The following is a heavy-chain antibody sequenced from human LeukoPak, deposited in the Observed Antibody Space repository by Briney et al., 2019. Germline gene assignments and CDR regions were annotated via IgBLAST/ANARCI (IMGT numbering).Heavy chain of an antibody. D-gene: IGHD7-27*01. V-gene: IGHV4-61*02. CDR2: VFTTGGA. Sequence: PSQTLSLTCPVSGGSISSGSYYWSWIRQPAGKGLEWIGRVFTTGGANYNPSLKSRVTMSLDTSRNLFSLKLNSVTAADTAVYYCVRDGPSWGLLWGQGALVTVSS. CDR3: VRDGPSWGLL. CDR1: GGSISSGSYY. J-gene: IGHJ4*02.